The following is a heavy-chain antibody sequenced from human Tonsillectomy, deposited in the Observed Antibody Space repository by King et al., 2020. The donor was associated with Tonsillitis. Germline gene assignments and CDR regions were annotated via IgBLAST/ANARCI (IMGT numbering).Heavy chain of an antibody. CDR2: IYHSGST. CDR3: ARQNPGSGWNTFFDS. CDR1: GGSISSGGYS. J-gene: IGHJ4*02. Sequence: LQLQESGSGLVKPSQTLSLTCAVSGGSISSGGYSWSWIRQPPGKGLEWIGYIYHSGSTYYNPSLKSRVTISVDRSKNQFSLKLSSVTAADTAVYYCARQNPGSGWNTFFDSWGQGTLVTVSS. D-gene: IGHD6-19*01. V-gene: IGHV4-30-2*01.